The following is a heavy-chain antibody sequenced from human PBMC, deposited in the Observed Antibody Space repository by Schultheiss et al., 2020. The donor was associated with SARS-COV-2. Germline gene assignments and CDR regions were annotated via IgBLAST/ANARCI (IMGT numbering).Heavy chain of an antibody. J-gene: IGHJ4*02. Sequence: SETLSLTCTVSGGFIINNQWSWIRQPAGKGLEWIGRIYSSGTTDYNSSLKSRVTMSVDTSTNQFSLKLTSVTAADTAVYYCARGRSRWERDRYYFDYWGQGTLVTVSS. V-gene: IGHV4-4*07. CDR1: GGFIINNQ. D-gene: IGHD1-26*01. CDR3: ARGRSRWERDRYYFDY. CDR2: IYSSGTT.